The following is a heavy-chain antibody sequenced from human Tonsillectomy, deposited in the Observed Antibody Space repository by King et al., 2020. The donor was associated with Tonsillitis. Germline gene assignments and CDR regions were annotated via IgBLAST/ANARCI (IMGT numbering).Heavy chain of an antibody. CDR2: IIPILGIT. J-gene: IGHJ5*02. Sequence: QLVQSGAEVKKPGSSVKVSCKASGGTLSSYAISWVRQAPGQGLEWMGRIIPILGITNYAKKFQGRVTITADKSTSTVYMELSRLRSEATAVYYCAREEVRGYSSGWFAPWGEGTLVTVDS. CDR1: GGTLSSYA. D-gene: IGHD5-18*01. V-gene: IGHV1-69*09. CDR3: AREEVRGYSSGWFAP.